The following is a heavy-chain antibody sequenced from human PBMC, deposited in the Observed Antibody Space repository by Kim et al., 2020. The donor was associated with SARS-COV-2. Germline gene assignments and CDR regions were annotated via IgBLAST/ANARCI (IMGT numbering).Heavy chain of an antibody. D-gene: IGHD2-15*01. CDR3: ANGGNYCSGGSCFDY. J-gene: IGHJ4*02. Sequence: NPSLKSRVTISVYTSKNEFSLKLTSVTAADTAVYYCANGGNYCSGGSCFDYWGQGTLVTVSS. V-gene: IGHV4-34*01.